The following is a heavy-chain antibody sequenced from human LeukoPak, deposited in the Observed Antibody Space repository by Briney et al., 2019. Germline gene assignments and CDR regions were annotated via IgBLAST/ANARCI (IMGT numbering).Heavy chain of an antibody. V-gene: IGHV3-7*01. CDR1: GLTLSNYW. Sequence: RLGGSLRLSCAASGLTLSNYWMNWVRQAPGKGLELVANIKQDGSEIYYVDSVKGRFTISRDNAKNALWLQMNSLRVEDTALYYCASKSSSWYLGEVWFDPWGQGTLVTVSS. CDR2: IKQDGSEI. J-gene: IGHJ5*02. CDR3: ASKSSSWYLGEVWFDP. D-gene: IGHD6-13*01.